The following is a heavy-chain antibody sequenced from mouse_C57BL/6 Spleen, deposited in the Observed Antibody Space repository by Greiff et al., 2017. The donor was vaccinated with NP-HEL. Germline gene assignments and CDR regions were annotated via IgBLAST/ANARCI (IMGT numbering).Heavy chain of an antibody. V-gene: IGHV2-4*01. J-gene: IGHJ4*01. Sequence: VKLVESGPGLVQPSQSLSITCTVSGFSLTSYGVHWVRQPPGKGLEWLGVIWSGGSTDYNAAFISRLSISKDNSKSQVFFKMNSLQADDTAIYYCAKKGDSYFYAMDYWGQGTSVTVSS. CDR3: AKKGDSYFYAMDY. D-gene: IGHD1-1*01. CDR1: GFSLTSYG. CDR2: IWSGGST.